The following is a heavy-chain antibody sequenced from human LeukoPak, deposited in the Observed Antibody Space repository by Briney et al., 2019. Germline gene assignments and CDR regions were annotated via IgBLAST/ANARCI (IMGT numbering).Heavy chain of an antibody. CDR1: GYTFTSYG. CDR2: ISAYNGNT. J-gene: IGHJ4*02. V-gene: IGHV1-18*01. Sequence: GASVKVSCKASGYTFTSYGISWVRQVPGQGLEWMGWISAYNGNTNYAQKLQGRVTMTTDTSTSTAYMELRSLRSDDTAVYYCARSGEWELLLVDFDYWGQGTLVTVSS. CDR3: ARSGEWELLLVDFDY. D-gene: IGHD1-26*01.